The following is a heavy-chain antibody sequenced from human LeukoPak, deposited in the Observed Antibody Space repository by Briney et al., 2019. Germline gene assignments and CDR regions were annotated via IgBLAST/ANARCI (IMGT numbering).Heavy chain of an antibody. D-gene: IGHD3-22*01. Sequence: PGGSLTLSCAASGFTFSSYWMHWVRHAPGKGLVWVSRINSDGSSTSYADSVKGRFTISRDNAKNTLYLQMNSLRAEDTAVYDCARDLAGASGCYYDSSGYYPDAFDIWGQGTMVTVSS. CDR3: ARDLAGASGCYYDSSGYYPDAFDI. V-gene: IGHV3-74*01. J-gene: IGHJ3*02. CDR2: INSDGSST. CDR1: GFTFSSYW.